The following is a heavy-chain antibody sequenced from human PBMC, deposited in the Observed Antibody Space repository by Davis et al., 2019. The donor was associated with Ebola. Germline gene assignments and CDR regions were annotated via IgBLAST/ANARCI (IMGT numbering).Heavy chain of an antibody. CDR2: MNPYSGNT. V-gene: IGHV1-8*02. D-gene: IGHD2-21*02. CDR1: GYTFTSYA. Sequence: ASVKVSCKASGYTFTSYAISWVRQARGQGLEWMGWMNPYSGNTGYVEKFKGRVTMTGNPSINTAYMDLSSLTTDDTAVYYCTRGYSPKCRTGDCVNDFWGQGTLVTVSS. J-gene: IGHJ4*02. CDR3: TRGYSPKCRTGDCVNDF.